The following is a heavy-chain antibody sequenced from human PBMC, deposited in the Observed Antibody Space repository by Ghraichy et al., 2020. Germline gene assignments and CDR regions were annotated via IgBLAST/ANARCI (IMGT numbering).Heavy chain of an antibody. V-gene: IGHV3-23*01. CDR2: LSHSGADT. J-gene: IGHJ4*02. CDR1: GFTFNTYA. D-gene: IGHD3-10*01. Sequence: GGSLSLTCVASGFTFNTYAMSWVRQAPGKGLEWVSALSHSGADTYYADSVKGRFVMSRDDSKNMVYLQMNNLRGEDTAIYYCAKLGGYYGSGSHPYFDYWGQGTLVTVSS. CDR3: AKLGGYYGSGSHPYFDY.